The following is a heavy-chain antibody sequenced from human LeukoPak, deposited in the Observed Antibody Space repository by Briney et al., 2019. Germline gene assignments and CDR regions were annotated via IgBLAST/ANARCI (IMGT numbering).Heavy chain of an antibody. D-gene: IGHD6-13*01. V-gene: IGHV3-7*01. CDR1: GFTFSSHW. Sequence: GGSLRLSCAASGFTFSSHWMTWVRQAPGKGLEWVANINQDGSERYYVDSVKGRFTISRGNAKNSLYLQMNSLRAEDTAVYYCARDSEYSSSFTFDIWGQGTMVTVSS. J-gene: IGHJ3*02. CDR3: ARDSEYSSSFTFDI. CDR2: INQDGSER.